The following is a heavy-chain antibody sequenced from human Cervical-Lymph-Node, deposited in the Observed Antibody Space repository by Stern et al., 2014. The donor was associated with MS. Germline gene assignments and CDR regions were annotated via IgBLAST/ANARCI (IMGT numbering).Heavy chain of an antibody. J-gene: IGHJ4*02. D-gene: IGHD2-21*02. V-gene: IGHV4-59*01. CDR1: GGSISSAY. CDR2: VHYTGNI. Sequence: QVKLQVSGPGLVKPSETLSLTCTVSGGSISSAYWSWIRQAPGMRLEWIGSVHYTGNINYNPSLKSRVTISVDRSKNQFSLKLRSVTAADTAVYYCARVENCGGDCYPPRSFDYWGQGTLVTVSS. CDR3: ARVENCGGDCYPPRSFDY.